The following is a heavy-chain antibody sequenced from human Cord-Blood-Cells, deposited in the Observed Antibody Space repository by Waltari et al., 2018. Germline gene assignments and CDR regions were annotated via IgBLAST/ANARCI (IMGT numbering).Heavy chain of an antibody. V-gene: IGHV1-46*03. J-gene: IGHJ3*02. CDR1: GYTFTSYS. Sequence: QVQLVQSGAEVKKPGASVKVSCMASGYTFTSYSLHWVRQAPGQGLEWMGIIKPSGGSTSCAQKYQGRVTMTRDTSTSTVYMELSSLRSEGAAVYYCARFEPGIAAAGTTFDIWGQGTMVTVSS. D-gene: IGHD6-13*01. CDR2: IKPSGGST. CDR3: ARFEPGIAAAGTTFDI.